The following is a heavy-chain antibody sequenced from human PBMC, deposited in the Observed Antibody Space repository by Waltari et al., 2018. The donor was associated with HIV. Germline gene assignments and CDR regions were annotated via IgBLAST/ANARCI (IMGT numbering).Heavy chain of an antibody. CDR1: GFTFSSYA. V-gene: IGHV3-23*01. D-gene: IGHD6-6*01. CDR2: ISGSGGST. J-gene: IGHJ4*02. CDR3: AKEGIAGRPSVPDY. Sequence: LSCAASGFTFSSYAMSWVRQAPGKGLEWVSVISGSGGSTYYADFVKGRFTISRDNSKNTLYLQMNSLRAEDTAVYYCAKEGIAGRPSVPDYWGQGTLVTVSS.